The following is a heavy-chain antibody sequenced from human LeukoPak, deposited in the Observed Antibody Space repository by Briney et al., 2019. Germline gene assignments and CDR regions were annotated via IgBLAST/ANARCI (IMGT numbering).Heavy chain of an antibody. CDR1: GFTFDDYA. V-gene: IGHV3-9*03. Sequence: GGSLRLSCAASGFTFDDYAMHWVRQAPGKGLEWVSGISWNSGSIAYADSVKGRFTISRDNAKNSLYLQMNSLRAEDMALYYCARGYCSSTSCSGDYWGQGTLVTVSS. CDR2: ISWNSGSI. CDR3: ARGYCSSTSCSGDY. J-gene: IGHJ4*02. D-gene: IGHD2-2*01.